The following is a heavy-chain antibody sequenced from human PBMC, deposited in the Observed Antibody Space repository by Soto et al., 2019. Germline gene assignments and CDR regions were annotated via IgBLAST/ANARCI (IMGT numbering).Heavy chain of an antibody. D-gene: IGHD1-20*01. V-gene: IGHV3-23*01. Sequence: EVQLLESGGGLVQPGGSLRLSCAASGFTFSSYAMSWVRQAPGKGLEWVSAISGSGGSTYYTDSVKGRFTISRDNSKNTLYLQMNSLRAEDTAVYYCAKGWYNWNDGFDIWGQGTMVTVSS. CDR3: AKGWYNWNDGFDI. CDR2: ISGSGGST. CDR1: GFTFSSYA. J-gene: IGHJ3*02.